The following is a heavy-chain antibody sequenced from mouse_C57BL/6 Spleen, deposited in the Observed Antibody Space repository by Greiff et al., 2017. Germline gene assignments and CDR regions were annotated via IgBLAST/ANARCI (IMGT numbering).Heavy chain of an antibody. V-gene: IGHV1-39*01. D-gene: IGHD1-1*01. CDR2: INPNYGTT. CDR1: GYSFTDYN. Sequence: EVKVVESGPELVKPGASVKISCKASGYSFTDYNMNWVKQSNGKSLEWIGVINPNYGTTSYNQKFKGKATLTVDQSSSTAYMQLNSLTSEDSAVYYCASGGDYYGSSIYYFDYWGQGTTLTVSS. J-gene: IGHJ2*01. CDR3: ASGGDYYGSSIYYFDY.